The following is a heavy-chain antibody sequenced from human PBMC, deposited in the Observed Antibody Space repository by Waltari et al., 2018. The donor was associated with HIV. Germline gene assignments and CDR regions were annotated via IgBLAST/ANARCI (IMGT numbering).Heavy chain of an antibody. Sequence: VQLVDAGGSLVQRGGVHGLSLSASVSTISDTWVSWVRQAPGEGLEWVGRIKSQMDGGTTDYASTNKGRFTISGDESKNTLYLQMNSLKVEDTAMYYCATLGGGTRDYWGQGTLVTVSS. V-gene: IGHV3-15*01. D-gene: IGHD3-16*01. CDR3: ATLGGGTRDY. CDR2: IKSQMDGGTT. J-gene: IGHJ4*02. CDR1: VSTISDTW.